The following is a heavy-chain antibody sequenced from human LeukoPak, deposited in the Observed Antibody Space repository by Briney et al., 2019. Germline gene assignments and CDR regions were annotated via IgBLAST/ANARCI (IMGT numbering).Heavy chain of an antibody. V-gene: IGHV1-46*01. CDR3: ARENGGEDY. D-gene: IGHD2-21*01. J-gene: IGHJ4*02. CDR1: GCTFTRYY. CDR2: INPSGGDT. Sequence: ASVKVSCKASGCTFTRYYMHWVRQAPGQGVEWMGMINPSGGDTSYAQKLQGRVTMTRDTSTSTVYMELSSLRSEDTAVYYCARENGGEDYWGQGTLVTVSS.